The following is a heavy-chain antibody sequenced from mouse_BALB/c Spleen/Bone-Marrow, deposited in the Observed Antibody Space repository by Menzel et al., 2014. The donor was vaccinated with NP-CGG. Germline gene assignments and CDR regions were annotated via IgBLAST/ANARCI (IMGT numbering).Heavy chain of an antibody. CDR1: GYSITSDYA. D-gene: IGHD2-14*01. CDR3: ARGDRYGSYAMDY. Sequence: EVKLQESGPGLVKPSQSLSLTCTVTGYSITSDYAWNWIRQFPGNKLEWMGYISYSGSTSYNPSLKSRISITRDTSKNQFFLQLNSVTTEDTATYYCARGDRYGSYAMDYWGQGTSVTVSS. V-gene: IGHV3-2*02. J-gene: IGHJ4*01. CDR2: ISYSGST.